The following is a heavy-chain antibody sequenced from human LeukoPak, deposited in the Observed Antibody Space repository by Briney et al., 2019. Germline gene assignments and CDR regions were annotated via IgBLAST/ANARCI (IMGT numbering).Heavy chain of an antibody. J-gene: IGHJ4*02. CDR3: AREVTGTTDY. CDR2: IYYSGST. D-gene: IGHD1-7*01. Sequence: SEALSLTCTVSGGSISSSSYYWGWIRQPPGKELEWIGSIYYSGSTYYNPSLKSRVTISVDTSKNQFSLKLSSVTAADTAVYYCAREVTGTTDYWGQGTLVTVSS. CDR1: GGSISSSSYY. V-gene: IGHV4-39*07.